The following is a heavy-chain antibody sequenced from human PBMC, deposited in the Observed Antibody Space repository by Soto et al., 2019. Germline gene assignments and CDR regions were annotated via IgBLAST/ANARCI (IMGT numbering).Heavy chain of an antibody. Sequence: QSGGSLRLSCAASGFTFSSYGMHWVRQAPGKGLEWVAVISYDGSNKYYADSVKGRFTISRDNSKNTLYLQMNSLRAEDTAVYYCAKVSAREQWLETSDYYYGMDVWGQGTTVTVSS. V-gene: IGHV3-30*18. D-gene: IGHD6-19*01. CDR1: GFTFSSYG. CDR2: ISYDGSNK. CDR3: AKVSAREQWLETSDYYYGMDV. J-gene: IGHJ6*02.